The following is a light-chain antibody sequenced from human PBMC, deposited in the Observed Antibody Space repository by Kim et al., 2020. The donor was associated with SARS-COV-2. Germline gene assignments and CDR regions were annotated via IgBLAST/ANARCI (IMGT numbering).Light chain of an antibody. CDR1: DKY. J-gene: IGLJ1*01. V-gene: IGLV3-1*01. CDR3: QAWDSSTAYV. CDR2: QDS. Sequence: DKYACWYQQKPGQSPVLVIYQDSKRPSWIPERFSGSNSGNTATLTISGTQAMDEADYYCQAWDSSTAYVFGTGTKVTVL.